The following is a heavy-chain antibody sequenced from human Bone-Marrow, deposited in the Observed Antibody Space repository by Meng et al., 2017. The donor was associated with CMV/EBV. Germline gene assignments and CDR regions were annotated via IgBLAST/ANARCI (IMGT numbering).Heavy chain of an antibody. J-gene: IGHJ5*02. Sequence: GESLKISCAASGFTFSSYAMHWVRQAPGKGLVWVSRINSDGSSTSYADSVKGRFTISRDNAKNTLYLQMNSLRAEDTAVYYCARGRNWFDPWGQGTLVTGSS. V-gene: IGHV3-74*01. CDR1: GFTFSSYA. CDR3: ARGRNWFDP. CDR2: INSDGSST.